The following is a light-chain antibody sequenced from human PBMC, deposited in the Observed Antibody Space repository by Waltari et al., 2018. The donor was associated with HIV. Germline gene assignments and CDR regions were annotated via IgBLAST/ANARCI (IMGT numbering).Light chain of an antibody. CDR2: DDS. CDR1: NIGSRS. J-gene: IGLJ1*01. V-gene: IGLV3-21*03. CDR3: QVWDTSSDHVDYV. Sequence: SFVLTQPPSVSVAPGKTATISCGESNIGSRSVHWYQLKPGQAPVLVVYDDSDRPSGIPERFSGSNSGNTATLTISRVEAGDEADYFCQVWDTSSDHVDYVFGTGTKVTVL.